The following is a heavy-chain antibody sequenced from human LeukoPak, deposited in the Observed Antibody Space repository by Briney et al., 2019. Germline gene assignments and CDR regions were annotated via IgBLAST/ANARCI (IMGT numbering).Heavy chain of an antibody. CDR2: ISGSGGST. V-gene: IGHV3-23*01. J-gene: IGHJ4*02. Sequence: GGSLRLSCAASGFTFSSYAMSWVRQALGKGLEWVSAISGSGGSTYYADSVKGRFTISRDNSKNTLYLQMNSLRAEDTAVYYCAKDPYDSSGYDPPYFDYWGQGTLVTVSS. CDR1: GFTFSSYA. D-gene: IGHD3-22*01. CDR3: AKDPYDSSGYDPPYFDY.